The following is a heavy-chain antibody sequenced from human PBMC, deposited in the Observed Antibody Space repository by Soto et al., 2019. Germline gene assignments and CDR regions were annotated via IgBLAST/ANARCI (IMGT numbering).Heavy chain of an antibody. CDR1: GGPFSSYA. J-gene: IGHJ4*01. CDR3: ARAGCYDMLTGYYTSGEYSFDY. CDR2: IIPIFGTA. V-gene: IGHV1-69*01. D-gene: IGHD3-9*01. Sequence: AASVEVSCKASGGPFSSYAIRWVRQAPGQGLEWMGGIIPIFGTANYAQKFQGRVTITADESTSTAYMELSSLRSEDTAVYYCARAGCYDMLTGYYTSGEYSFDYWG.